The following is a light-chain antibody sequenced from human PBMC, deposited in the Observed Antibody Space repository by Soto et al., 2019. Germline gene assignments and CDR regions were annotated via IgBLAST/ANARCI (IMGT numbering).Light chain of an antibody. CDR2: DAS. Sequence: IQMTQSPSSLSASVGDRVTITCRASLDISNSLIGYQQKPGKAPKLLIYDASKLETGVPSRFSGSGSGTDFSFTISSLQPEDIATYYCQHYDNVPWTFGQGTKVAIK. CDR3: QHYDNVPWT. V-gene: IGKV1-33*01. CDR1: LDISNS. J-gene: IGKJ1*01.